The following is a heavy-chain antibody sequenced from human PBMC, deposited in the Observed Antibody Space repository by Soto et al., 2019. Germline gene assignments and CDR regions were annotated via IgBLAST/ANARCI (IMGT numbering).Heavy chain of an antibody. CDR3: AKDVSSVPYYFDC. V-gene: IGHV3-23*01. CDR2: ISASGDNT. D-gene: IGHD6-6*01. CDR1: GFTFRSFA. Sequence: PGGSLRLSCAASGFTFRSFATSWVRQAPGKGLEWVSTISASGDNTYYADSVKGRFTISRDNSKNTLYLQMNSLRAEDTAVYYCAKDVSSVPYYFDCWGQGALVTVSS. J-gene: IGHJ4*02.